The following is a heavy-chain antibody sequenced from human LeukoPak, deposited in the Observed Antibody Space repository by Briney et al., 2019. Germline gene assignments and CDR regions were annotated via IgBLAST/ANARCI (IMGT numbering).Heavy chain of an antibody. D-gene: IGHD3-22*01. CDR1: GFTLDDYA. V-gene: IGHV3-9*01. CDR2: ISSNSGSI. Sequence: GGSLRLSCAASGFTLDDYAMHWVRHAPGEGLEGGSGISSNSGSIGYADSVKGRFTISRDNAKNSLYLQMNSLRAEDTALYYCAKDLYYYDSSGYDYWGQGTLVTVSS. CDR3: AKDLYYYDSSGYDY. J-gene: IGHJ4*02.